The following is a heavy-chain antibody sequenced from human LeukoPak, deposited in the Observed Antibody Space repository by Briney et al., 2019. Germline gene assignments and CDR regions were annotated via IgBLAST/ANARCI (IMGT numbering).Heavy chain of an antibody. CDR3: ARGRGISAAGRVPFDY. Sequence: GSLRLSCAASGFTFSNYAMSWVRQPPGKGLEWIGEINHSGSTNYNPSLKSRVTISVDTSKNQFSLKLSSVTAADTAVYYCARGRGISAAGRVPFDYWGQGTLVTVSS. J-gene: IGHJ4*02. CDR1: GFTFSNYA. CDR2: INHSGST. D-gene: IGHD6-13*01. V-gene: IGHV4-34*01.